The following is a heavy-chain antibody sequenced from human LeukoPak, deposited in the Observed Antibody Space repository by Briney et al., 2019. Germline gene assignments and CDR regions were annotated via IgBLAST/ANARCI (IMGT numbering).Heavy chain of an antibody. V-gene: IGHV4-59*08. CDR3: ASSISGSYDY. J-gene: IGHJ4*02. CDR1: GGSFSGYY. CDR2: IYYSGST. D-gene: IGHD1-26*01. Sequence: PSETLSLTCAVYGGSFSGYYWGWIRQPPGKGLEWIGYIYYSGSTNYNPSLKSRVTISVDTSKNQFSLKLSSVTAADTAVYYCASSISGSYDYWGQGTLVTVSS.